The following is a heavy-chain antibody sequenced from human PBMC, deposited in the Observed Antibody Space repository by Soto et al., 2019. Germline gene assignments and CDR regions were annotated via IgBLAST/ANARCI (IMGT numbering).Heavy chain of an antibody. D-gene: IGHD4-17*01. CDR1: GGSFSVNY. Sequence: TLSLTCAVYGGSFSVNYWGWIRQPPGKGLEWIGEINHRGSTNYNSSLKSRVHVSIDASKNQFSLNLISVTAADTATYYCARSPLDYGDYVIDYWGQG. J-gene: IGHJ4*02. CDR2: INHRGST. V-gene: IGHV4-34*01. CDR3: ARSPLDYGDYVIDY.